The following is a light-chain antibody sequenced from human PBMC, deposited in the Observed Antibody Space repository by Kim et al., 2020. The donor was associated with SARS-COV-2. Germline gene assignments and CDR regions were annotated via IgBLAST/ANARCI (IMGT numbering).Light chain of an antibody. CDR1: NIGTKS. CDR3: QVWDSSSDHPI. Sequence: APGETARLAWGANNIGTKSVHWYQRKPGQVPVVVIYYDRERPSGISERFSGSNSGNTATLTISRVEAGDEADYYCQVWDSSSDHPIFGGGTQLTVL. CDR2: YDR. V-gene: IGLV3-21*04. J-gene: IGLJ2*01.